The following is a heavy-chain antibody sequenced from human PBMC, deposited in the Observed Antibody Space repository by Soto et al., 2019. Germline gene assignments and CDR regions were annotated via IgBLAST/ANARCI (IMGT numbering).Heavy chain of an antibody. CDR3: ARDLSYLAENHYDIFSGHHSPLYHYGMDV. Sequence: GGSLRLSCRASGFTFSSYSMNWVRQAPGKGLEWVSYISSSSTTYSADSVTGRFTISRDNAKNSLSLQMNSLRDEDTAVYYCARDLSYLAENHYDIFSGHHSPLYHYGMDVWGQGTTVTVSS. V-gene: IGHV3-48*02. J-gene: IGHJ6*02. D-gene: IGHD3-9*01. CDR1: GFTFSSYS. CDR2: ISSSSTT.